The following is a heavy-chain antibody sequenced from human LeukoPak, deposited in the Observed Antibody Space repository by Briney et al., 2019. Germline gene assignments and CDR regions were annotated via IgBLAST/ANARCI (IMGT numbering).Heavy chain of an antibody. CDR3: AKTVSFYCTSGTCYVDY. D-gene: IGHD2-8*01. CDR1: EFTFNDYA. J-gene: IGHJ4*02. CDR2: ISGSGGST. V-gene: IGHV3-23*01. Sequence: SGGSLRLSCSASEFTFNDYAMSWVRQAPGKGLEWVSAISGSGGSTYYADSVKGRFTISRDNSNNTLYLQMNSLRAEDTAVYFCAKTVSFYCTSGTCYVDYWGQGTLVTVSS.